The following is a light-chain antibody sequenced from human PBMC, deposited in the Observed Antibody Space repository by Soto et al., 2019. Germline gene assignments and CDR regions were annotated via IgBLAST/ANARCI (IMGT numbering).Light chain of an antibody. V-gene: IGKV3-20*01. Sequence: EILLTQSPGTLSLSPGERATLSCRTSQSLSNTYLAWYQQKPGQAPRLLIFDASTRATGIPDWFSGSGSGTAFTLTISSLEPEDFAVYYCQLYGVSPKTFGQGTNVEVK. CDR3: QLYGVSPKT. J-gene: IGKJ1*01. CDR1: QSLSNTY. CDR2: DAS.